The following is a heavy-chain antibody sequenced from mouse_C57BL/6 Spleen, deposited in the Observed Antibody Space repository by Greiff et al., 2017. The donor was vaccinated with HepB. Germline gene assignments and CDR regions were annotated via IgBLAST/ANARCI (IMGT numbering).Heavy chain of an antibody. D-gene: IGHD2-5*01. V-gene: IGHV5-12*01. CDR1: GFTFSDYY. CDR2: ISNGGGST. CDR3: ASSYSNYAMDY. J-gene: IGHJ4*01. Sequence: EVKLVESGGGLVQPGGSLKLSCAASGFTFSDYYMYWVRQTPEKRLEWVAYISNGGGSTYYPDTVKGRFTISRDNAKNTLYLQMSRLKSEDTAMYYCASSYSNYAMDYWGQGTSVTVSS.